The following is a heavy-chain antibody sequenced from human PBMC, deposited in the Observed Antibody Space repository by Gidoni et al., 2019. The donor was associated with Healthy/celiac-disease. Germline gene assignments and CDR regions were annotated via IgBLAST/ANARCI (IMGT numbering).Heavy chain of an antibody. Sequence: EVQLVESGGGLIQPGGSLRLSCAASGFTVSSNYMCWVRQAPGKGLEWVSVIYSGGSTYYADSVKGRFTISRDNSKNTLYLQMNSLRAEDTAVYYCASSHDYGDYAFDYWGQGTLVTVSS. V-gene: IGHV3-53*01. J-gene: IGHJ4*02. CDR3: ASSHDYGDYAFDY. CDR1: GFTVSSNY. D-gene: IGHD4-17*01. CDR2: IYSGGST.